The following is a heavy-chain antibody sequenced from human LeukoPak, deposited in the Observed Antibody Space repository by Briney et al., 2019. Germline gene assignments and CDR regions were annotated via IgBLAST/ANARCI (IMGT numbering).Heavy chain of an antibody. CDR1: GGSFSGYY. CDR2: INHSGST. D-gene: IGHD3-22*01. J-gene: IGHJ4*02. Sequence: SETLSLTCAVYGGSFSGYYWSWIRQPPGKGLEWIGEINHSGSTNYNPSLKSRVTISVDTSKNQFSLKLISVTAADTAVYYCATPHYDSSGYYNYWGQGTLVTVSS. V-gene: IGHV4-34*01. CDR3: ATPHYDSSGYYNY.